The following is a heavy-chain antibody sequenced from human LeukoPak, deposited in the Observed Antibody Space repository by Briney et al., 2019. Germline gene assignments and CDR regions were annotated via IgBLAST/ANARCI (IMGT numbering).Heavy chain of an antibody. Sequence: ASVKVSCKASGGSFTNCPFHWVRQAPGQGLEWMGGIIPMFGSTDYAQKFQGRLTITADESTTTAYLELSSLRSDDTAVYYCARAQAIIAAGDYWGQGTLVTVSS. D-gene: IGHD6-13*01. V-gene: IGHV1-69*01. CDR1: GGSFTNCP. CDR3: ARAQAIIAAGDY. CDR2: IIPMFGST. J-gene: IGHJ4*02.